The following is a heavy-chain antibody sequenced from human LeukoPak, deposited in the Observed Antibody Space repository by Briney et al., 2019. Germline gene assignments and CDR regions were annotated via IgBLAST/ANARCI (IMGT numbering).Heavy chain of an antibody. Sequence: GGSLRLSCAASGFTFSTYAMNWVRQAPGKGLEWVAVISYDGRQNYYADSVKGRFTISRDNSKNTLYLQMNSLRAEDTAVYYCASSSFGYCSGGSCYSNWYFDLWGRGTLVTVSS. CDR2: ISYDGRQN. CDR1: GFTFSTYA. CDR3: ASSSFGYCSGGSCYSNWYFDL. V-gene: IGHV3-30*04. J-gene: IGHJ2*01. D-gene: IGHD2-15*01.